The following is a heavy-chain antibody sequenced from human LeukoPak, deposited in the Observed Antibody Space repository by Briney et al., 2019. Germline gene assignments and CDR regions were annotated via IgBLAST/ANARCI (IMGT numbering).Heavy chain of an antibody. CDR1: GFTFSSYA. J-gene: IGHJ1*01. V-gene: IGHV3-23*01. CDR3: AKDGSSWYGYFQY. CDR2: ISGSGGSA. Sequence: PGGSLRLSCADSGFTFSSYAMSWFRQAPGKGLEWVSGISGSGGSAYYADSVKGRFTISRDNSKNTLYLQMNSLRAEDTAVYYCAKDGSSWYGYFQYWGQGTLVTVSS. D-gene: IGHD6-13*01.